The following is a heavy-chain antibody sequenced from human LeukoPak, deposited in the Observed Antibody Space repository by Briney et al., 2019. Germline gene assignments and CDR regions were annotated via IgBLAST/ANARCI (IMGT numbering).Heavy chain of an antibody. Sequence: SETLSLTCAAYGGSFSGYYWSWIRQPPGKGLEWIGEINHSGSTNYNPSLKSRVTISVDTSKNQFSLKLSSVTAADTAVYYCARATPATRWFGDWGQGTLVTVSS. J-gene: IGHJ4*02. CDR3: ARATPATRWFGD. CDR1: GGSFSGYY. D-gene: IGHD3-10*01. CDR2: INHSGST. V-gene: IGHV4-34*01.